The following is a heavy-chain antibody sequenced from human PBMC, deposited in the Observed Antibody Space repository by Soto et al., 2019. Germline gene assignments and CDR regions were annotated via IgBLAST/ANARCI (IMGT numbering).Heavy chain of an antibody. CDR1: GYSFTTYW. J-gene: IGHJ4*02. V-gene: IGHV5-51*01. CDR3: ARQPTVSTNFDY. Sequence: EVQLVQSGAEVKKSGESLKISCKGSGYSFTTYWIGWVRQMPGKGLEWMGIIYPGDSDTRYSPSFQGQVTISADKSITTAYLQWGSLKAADTAMYYCARQPTVSTNFDYWGQGTLVTVSS. D-gene: IGHD5-12*01. CDR2: IYPGDSDT.